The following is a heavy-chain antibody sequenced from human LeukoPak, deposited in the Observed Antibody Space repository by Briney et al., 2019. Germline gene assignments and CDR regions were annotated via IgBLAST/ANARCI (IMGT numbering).Heavy chain of an antibody. Sequence: PGGSLTLSCAASGFPFNEYSMNWVRQAPGKGLEWISYIGISSGNTKYADSVKGRFTISGDNAKKSLYPQMNSLRVEDTAVYYCARDHNYAFDNWGQGTLVTVSS. V-gene: IGHV3-11*06. J-gene: IGHJ4*02. D-gene: IGHD1-1*01. CDR2: IGISSGNT. CDR3: ARDHNYAFDN. CDR1: GFPFNEYS.